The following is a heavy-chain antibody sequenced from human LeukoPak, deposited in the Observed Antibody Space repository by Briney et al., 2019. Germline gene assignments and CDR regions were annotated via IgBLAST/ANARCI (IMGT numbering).Heavy chain of an antibody. CDR1: GGSISSSSYY. Sequence: PSETLSLTCTVSGGSISSSSYYWGWIRQPPGKGLEWIGSIYYSGSTYHNPSLKSRVTISVDTSKNQISLKLSSVTAADTAVYYCARGRFDYYDSSGYYRPREYYYYYYYMDVWGKGTTVTISS. CDR2: IYYSGST. J-gene: IGHJ6*03. CDR3: ARGRFDYYDSSGYYRPREYYYYYYYMDV. V-gene: IGHV4-39*07. D-gene: IGHD3-22*01.